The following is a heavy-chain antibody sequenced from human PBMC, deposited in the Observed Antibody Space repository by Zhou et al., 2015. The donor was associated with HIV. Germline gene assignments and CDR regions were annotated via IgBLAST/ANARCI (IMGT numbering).Heavy chain of an antibody. D-gene: IGHD3-3*01. J-gene: IGHJ4*02. CDR3: ARESSQGLRFLEWLPSYFDY. CDR1: GYTFTSYA. Sequence: QVQLVQSGSELKKPGASVKVSCKASGYTFTSYAMNWVRQAPGQGLEWMGWINTNTGNPTYAQGFTGRFVFSLDTSVSTAYLQISSLKAEDTAVYYCARESSQGLRFLEWLPSYFDYWGQGTLVTVSS. CDR2: INTNTGNP. V-gene: IGHV7-4-1*02.